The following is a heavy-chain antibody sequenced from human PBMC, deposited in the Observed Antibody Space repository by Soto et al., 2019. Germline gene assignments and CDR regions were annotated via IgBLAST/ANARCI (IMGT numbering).Heavy chain of an antibody. Sequence: QVQLQESGPGLVKPSETLSLTCTVSGGSISSYYWSWIWQPPGKGLERIRYIYYSGSTKYNPSPNRRYTVSVDTSRYQFSLKLSSVTAADTAVYYCARDKVNLAVVGTHYFYGMDGWGQGTTVTVSS. V-gene: IGHV4-59*01. CDR3: ARDKVNLAVVGTHYFYGMDG. J-gene: IGHJ6*02. D-gene: IGHD6-19*01. CDR2: IYYSGST. CDR1: GGSISSYY.